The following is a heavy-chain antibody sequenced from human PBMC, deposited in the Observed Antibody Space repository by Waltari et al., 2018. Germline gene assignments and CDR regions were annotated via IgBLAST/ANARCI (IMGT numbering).Heavy chain of an antibody. D-gene: IGHD3-22*01. V-gene: IGHV2-5*01. J-gene: IGHJ4*02. CDR2: IYWNDDK. CDR3: AHRRPQDKWLLFDY. CDR1: GFSLSTSGVG. Sequence: QITLKESGPTLVKPTQTLTLTCTFSGFSLSTSGVGVGWIRQPPGKALEWLALIYWNDDKRYSPTLKSRLTITKDTSKNQVVLTMTNMDPVDTATYYCAHRRPQDKWLLFDYWGQGTLVTVSS.